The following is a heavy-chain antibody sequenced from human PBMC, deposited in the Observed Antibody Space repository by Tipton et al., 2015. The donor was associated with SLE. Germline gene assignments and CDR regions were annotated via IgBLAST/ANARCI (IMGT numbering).Heavy chain of an antibody. CDR2: INHSGST. CDR3: ATRFFDYGDYPDFDY. D-gene: IGHD4-17*01. Sequence: TLSHTCAVYGGSFSGYYWSWIRQPPGKGLEWIGEINHSGSTNYNPSLKSRVTISVDTSKNQFSLKLSSVTAADTAVYYCATRFFDYGDYPDFDYWGQGTLVTVSS. J-gene: IGHJ4*02. CDR1: GGSFSGYY. V-gene: IGHV4-34*01.